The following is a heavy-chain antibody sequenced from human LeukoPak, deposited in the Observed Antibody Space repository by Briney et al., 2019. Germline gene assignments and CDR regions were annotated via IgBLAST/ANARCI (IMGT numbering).Heavy chain of an antibody. CDR2: IIPIFGTA. CDR1: GGTFSSYA. Sequence: SVKVSCKASGGTFSSYATSWVRQVPGQGLEWMGGIIPIFGTANYAQKFQGRVTITADESTSTGYMELSSLRSEDTAVYYCASKRGYSYGLDYWGQGTLVTVSS. CDR3: ASKRGYSYGLDY. D-gene: IGHD5-18*01. V-gene: IGHV1-69*13. J-gene: IGHJ4*02.